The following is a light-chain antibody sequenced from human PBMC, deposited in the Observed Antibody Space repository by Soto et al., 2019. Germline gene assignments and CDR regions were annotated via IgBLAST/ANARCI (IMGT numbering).Light chain of an antibody. J-gene: IGLJ2*01. CDR1: STDFVSYNR. Sequence: QSVLTQPPSVSGSPGQSVTISCTGTSTDFVSYNRVSWYQQPPGTAPKLIIYEASNRPSGAPDRFSGSKSGNTASLTISGLQAEDETDYYCSSYASTNHVVFGGGTQLTVL. CDR3: SSYASTNHVV. V-gene: IGLV2-18*02. CDR2: EAS.